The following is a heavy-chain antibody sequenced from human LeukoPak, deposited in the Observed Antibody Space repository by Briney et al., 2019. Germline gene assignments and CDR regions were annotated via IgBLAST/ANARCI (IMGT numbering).Heavy chain of an antibody. V-gene: IGHV1-18*01. CDR3: ARVGYDFWSGSVYYYYMDV. Sequence: GASVKVSCKASGYTFTSYGISWVRRAPGQGLEWMGWISAYNGNTNYAQKLQGRVTMTTDTSTSTAYMELRSLRSDDTAVYYCARVGYDFWSGSVYYYYMDVWGKGTTVTVSS. J-gene: IGHJ6*03. D-gene: IGHD3-3*01. CDR1: GYTFTSYG. CDR2: ISAYNGNT.